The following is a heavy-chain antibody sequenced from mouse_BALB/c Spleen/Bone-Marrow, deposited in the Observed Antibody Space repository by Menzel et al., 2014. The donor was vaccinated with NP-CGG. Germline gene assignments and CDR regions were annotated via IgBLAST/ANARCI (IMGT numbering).Heavy chain of an antibody. CDR1: GYTFTSCV. D-gene: IGHD2-14*01. J-gene: IGHJ1*01. Sequence: EVQLQQSGPELVKPGASVKMSCKASGYTFTSCVIHWVKQKPGQGLEWIGYINPYNDGSKYNEKFKGKATLTSDKSSSTAYMELSSLTSEDSAVYFCARSVRRDWYFDVWGAGTTATVSS. CDR3: ARSVRRDWYFDV. CDR2: INPYNDGS. V-gene: IGHV1-14*01.